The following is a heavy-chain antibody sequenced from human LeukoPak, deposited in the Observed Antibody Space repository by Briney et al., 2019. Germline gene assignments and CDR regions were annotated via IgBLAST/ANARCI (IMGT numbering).Heavy chain of an antibody. CDR1: GFIFNNYA. CDR3: VSFYETY. Sequence: PGGSLRLSCAGSGFIFNNYAMHWVRQPPGKGLVWVSHINSDGSWTGYADSVKGRFTISKDNAKNMVYLHMNSLRVDDTAVYYCVSFYETYWGRGTLVTVSS. CDR2: INSDGSWT. J-gene: IGHJ4*02. D-gene: IGHD2-2*01. V-gene: IGHV3-74*01.